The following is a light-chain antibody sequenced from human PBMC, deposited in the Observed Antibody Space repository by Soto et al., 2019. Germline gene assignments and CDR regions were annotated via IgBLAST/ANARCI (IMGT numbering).Light chain of an antibody. CDR1: TSNIESHS. Sequence: QSALAQPHSASGTPGQRIILSCSGSTSNIESHSVNWYQQVPGTAPKLLIITNNQRPSGVPDRFSGSKSGASASLAISGLQSEDEATYYCATWDDSRKGVFGTGTKVTVL. CDR3: ATWDDSRKGV. J-gene: IGLJ1*01. V-gene: IGLV1-44*01. CDR2: TNN.